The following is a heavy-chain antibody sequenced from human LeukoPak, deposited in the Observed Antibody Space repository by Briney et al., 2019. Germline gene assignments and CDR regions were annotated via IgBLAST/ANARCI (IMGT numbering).Heavy chain of an antibody. J-gene: IGHJ6*02. CDR1: GFPVSSNY. CDR2: IYSGGST. Sequence: GGSLRLSCAASGFPVSSNYMSWVRQAPGPGLEWVSVIYSGGSTYYADSVKGRFTISRDNSKNTLYLQMNSLRAEDTAVYYCARDPGPYYYYGMDVWGQGTTVTVSS. CDR3: ARDPGPYYYYGMDV. V-gene: IGHV3-66*01.